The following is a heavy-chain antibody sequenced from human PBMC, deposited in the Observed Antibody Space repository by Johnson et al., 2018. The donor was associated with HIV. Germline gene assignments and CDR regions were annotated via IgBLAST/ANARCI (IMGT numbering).Heavy chain of an antibody. CDR3: AKPRIQLWLGDAFDI. D-gene: IGHD5-18*01. CDR1: RFTFSSYG. J-gene: IGHJ3*02. Sequence: VQLVESGGGVVQPGRSLRLSCATSRFTFSSYGMHWVRQAPGKGLEWVAVISYDGSNKYYADSVKGRFTISRDNSKNTLYLQMNSLRAEDTAVYYCAKPRIQLWLGDAFDIWGQGTMVTVSS. V-gene: IGHV3-30*18. CDR2: ISYDGSNK.